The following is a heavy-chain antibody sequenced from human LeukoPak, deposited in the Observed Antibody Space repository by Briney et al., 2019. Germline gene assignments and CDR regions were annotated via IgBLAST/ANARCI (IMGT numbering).Heavy chain of an antibody. D-gene: IGHD3-10*01. J-gene: IGHJ4*02. CDR2: SSTSSTYM. CDR3: ARAMSFYYGSAFDY. V-gene: IGHV3-21*01. CDR1: GFTFSNYI. Sequence: GGSLRLSCAASGFTFSNYILNWVRQAPGEGLEWVSSSSTSSTYMYYADSVKGRFTISRDNAKSSLYLQMNSLRAEDTAVYYCARAMSFYYGSAFDYWGQGTLVTVSS.